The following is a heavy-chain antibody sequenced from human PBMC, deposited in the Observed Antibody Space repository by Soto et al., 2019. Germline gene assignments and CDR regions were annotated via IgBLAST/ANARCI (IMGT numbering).Heavy chain of an antibody. CDR2: IIPIFGTA. J-gene: IGHJ4*02. Sequence: ASVKVSCKASGGTSSSYAISWVRQAPGQGLEWMGGIIPIFGTANYAQKFQGRVTITADKSTSTAYMELSSLRSEDTAVYYCARESGWELLLFDYWGQGTLVTVSS. CDR3: ARESGWELLLFDY. CDR1: GGTSSSYA. V-gene: IGHV1-69*06. D-gene: IGHD1-26*01.